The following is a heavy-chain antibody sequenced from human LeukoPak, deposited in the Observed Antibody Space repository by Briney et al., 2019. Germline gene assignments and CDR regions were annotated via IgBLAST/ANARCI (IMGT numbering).Heavy chain of an antibody. CDR3: AKAPQRTTVKDFDY. Sequence: QPGGSLRLSSAASGFTFSSYAMSWVRQAPGKGLEWVSAISGSGGSTYYADSVKGRFTISRDNSKNTLYLQMNSLRAEDTAVYYCAKAPQRTTVKDFDYWGQGTLVTVSS. V-gene: IGHV3-23*01. CDR2: ISGSGGST. J-gene: IGHJ4*02. CDR1: GFTFSSYA. D-gene: IGHD4-17*01.